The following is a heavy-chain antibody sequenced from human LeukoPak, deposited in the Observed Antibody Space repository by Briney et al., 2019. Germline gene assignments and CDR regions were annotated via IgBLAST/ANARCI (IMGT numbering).Heavy chain of an antibody. CDR1: GGSISSGSYY. D-gene: IGHD4/OR15-4a*01. CDR3: ARYNYGPTFDY. Sequence: PSQTLSLTCTVSGGSISSGSYYWSWIRQPAGKGLEWIGRIYTSGSTNYNPSLKSRVAISLDTSKNQFSLNLTSVTAADTAVYYCARYNYGPTFDYWGQGTLVTVSS. J-gene: IGHJ4*02. V-gene: IGHV4-61*02. CDR2: IYTSGST.